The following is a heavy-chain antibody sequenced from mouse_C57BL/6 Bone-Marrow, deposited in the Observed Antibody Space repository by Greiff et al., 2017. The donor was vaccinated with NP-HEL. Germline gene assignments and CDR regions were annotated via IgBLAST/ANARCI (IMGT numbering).Heavy chain of an antibody. J-gene: IGHJ3*01. CDR2: INPNYGTT. D-gene: IGHD2-3*01. Sequence: EVQLQQSGPELVKPGASVKISCKASGYSFTDYNMNWVKQSNGKSLEWIGVINPNYGTTSYNQKFKGKATLTVDQSSSTAYMQRNSLTSEDSAVYYCARLEGWLLRERAWFAYWGQGTLVTVSA. V-gene: IGHV1-39*01. CDR1: GYSFTDYN. CDR3: ARLEGWLLRERAWFAY.